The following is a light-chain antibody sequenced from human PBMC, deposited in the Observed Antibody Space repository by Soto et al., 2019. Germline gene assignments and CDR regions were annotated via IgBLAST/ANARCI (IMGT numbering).Light chain of an antibody. CDR3: QSYDSSLSGYV. CDR2: GNS. CDR1: SSNIGAGYE. Sequence: QSVLTQPPSVSGAPGQRVTISCTGGSSNIGAGYEVHWYQQLPGTAPKLLIYGNSNRPSGVPDRFSGSKSDTSASLAITGLRAEDEADYHCQSYDSSLSGYVFGGGTQLT. J-gene: IGLJ7*01. V-gene: IGLV1-40*01.